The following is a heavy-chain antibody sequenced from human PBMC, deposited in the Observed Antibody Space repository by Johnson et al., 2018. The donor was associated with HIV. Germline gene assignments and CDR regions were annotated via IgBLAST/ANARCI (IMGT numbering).Heavy chain of an antibody. CDR2: ISYDGSNK. V-gene: IGHV3-30*18. Sequence: QMQLVVSGGGVVQPGRSLRLSCAASGFTFSSYGMHWVRQAPGRGLEWVAVISYDGSNKYYADSVKGRFTISRDNSKNTLYLQMNSLRAEDTAVYYCAKPRSLWLEGAFDIWGQGTMVTVSS. J-gene: IGHJ3*02. CDR3: AKPRSLWLEGAFDI. D-gene: IGHD3-10*01. CDR1: GFTFSSYG.